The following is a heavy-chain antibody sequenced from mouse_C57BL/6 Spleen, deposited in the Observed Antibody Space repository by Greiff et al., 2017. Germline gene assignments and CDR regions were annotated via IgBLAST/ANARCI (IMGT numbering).Heavy chain of an antibody. CDR3: ARSGYEGYFDV. D-gene: IGHD2-2*01. CDR2: IHPKSGST. CDR1: GYTFTSSW. Sequence: QVQLQQPGAELVKPGASVKLSCKASGYTFTSSWMHWVKQRPGQGLEWIGMIHPKSGSTNYNEKFKSKATLTVDKSSSTAYMQLSSLTSEDSAVYYCARSGYEGYFDVWGTGTTVTVSS. V-gene: IGHV1-64*01. J-gene: IGHJ1*03.